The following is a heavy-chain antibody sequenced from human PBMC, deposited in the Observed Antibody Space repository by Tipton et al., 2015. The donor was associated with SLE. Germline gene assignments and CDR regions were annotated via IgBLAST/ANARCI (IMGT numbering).Heavy chain of an antibody. V-gene: IGHV3-23*01. J-gene: IGHJ3*02. CDR3: AKGMISRTLVAAFDI. Sequence: SLRLSCAASGFTFTFSSYAMTWVRQAPGKGLEWVSGISGSGGSTYYADSVKGRFTISRDNSKNTLYLQMNSLRAEDTAVYYCAKGMISRTLVAAFDIWGQGTMVTVSS. CDR2: ISGSGGST. CDR1: GFTFTFSSYA. D-gene: IGHD2-2*01.